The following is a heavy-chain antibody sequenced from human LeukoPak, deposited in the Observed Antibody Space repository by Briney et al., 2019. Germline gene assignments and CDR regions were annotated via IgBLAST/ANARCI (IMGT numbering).Heavy chain of an antibody. Sequence: GGSLRLSCAASGFTFRSYAMSWVRQAPGKGLEWVSAISGSGGLTYYADSVKGRFTVSRDNSKNTLYLQMNSLRAEDTAVYYCAKDKLMIVVANYPYYFDPWGQGTLVTVSS. J-gene: IGHJ4*02. CDR2: ISGSGGLT. D-gene: IGHD3-22*01. V-gene: IGHV3-23*01. CDR1: GFTFRSYA. CDR3: AKDKLMIVVANYPYYFDP.